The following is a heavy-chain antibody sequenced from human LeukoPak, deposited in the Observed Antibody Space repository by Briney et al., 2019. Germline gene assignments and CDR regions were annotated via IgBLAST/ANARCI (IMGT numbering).Heavy chain of an antibody. CDR2: INHSGST. Sequence: SETLSLTCAVYGGSFSGYYWCWIRQPPGKGLEWIGEINHSGSTNYNPSLKSRVTISVDTSKNQFSLKLSSVTAADTAVYYCARSNMVRGVRALDYWGQGTLVTVSS. J-gene: IGHJ4*02. CDR3: ARSNMVRGVRALDY. V-gene: IGHV4-34*01. D-gene: IGHD3-10*01. CDR1: GGSFSGYY.